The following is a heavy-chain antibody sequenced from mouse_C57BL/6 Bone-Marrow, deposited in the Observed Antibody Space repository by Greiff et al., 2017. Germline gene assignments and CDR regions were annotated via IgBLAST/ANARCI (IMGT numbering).Heavy chain of an antibody. CDR1: GYTFTSYW. CDR2: IDPNSGGT. D-gene: IGHD1-1*01. CDR3: ASFYYGIYYFDY. J-gene: IGHJ2*01. V-gene: IGHV1-72*01. Sequence: VQLVEPGAELVKPGASVKLSCKASGYTFTSYWMHWVKQRPGRGLEWIGRIDPNSGGTKSNEKFKSKATLTVDKPSSTAYMQLSSLTSEDSAVYYCASFYYGIYYFDYWGQGTTLTVSS.